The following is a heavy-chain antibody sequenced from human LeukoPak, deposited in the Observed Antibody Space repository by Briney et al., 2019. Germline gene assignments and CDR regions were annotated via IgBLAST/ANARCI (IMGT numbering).Heavy chain of an antibody. D-gene: IGHD6-19*01. Sequence: NPGGSLRLSCAASGFTFPIYSMNWVRQAPGKGLEWVSSISSSSNYIYCADSVKGRFTISRDNAKNSLYLQMNSLRAEDTAVYYWARDPQWLLNWGQGTLVTVPS. CDR1: GFTFPIYS. CDR2: ISSSSNYI. J-gene: IGHJ4*02. V-gene: IGHV3-21*01. CDR3: ARDPQWLLN.